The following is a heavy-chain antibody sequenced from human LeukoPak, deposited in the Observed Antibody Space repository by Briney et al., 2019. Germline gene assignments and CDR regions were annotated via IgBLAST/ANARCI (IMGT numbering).Heavy chain of an antibody. CDR2: IRYDGSNK. CDR1: GFTFSSYG. D-gene: IGHD3-10*01. CDR3: AKDLSPWFGAFDI. Sequence: GGSLRLSCAASGFTFSSYGMHWVRQAPGKGLEWVAFIRYDGSNKYYADSVKGRFTTSRDNSKNTLYLQMNSLRAEDTAVYYCAKDLSPWFGAFDIWGQGTMVTVSS. V-gene: IGHV3-30*02. J-gene: IGHJ3*02.